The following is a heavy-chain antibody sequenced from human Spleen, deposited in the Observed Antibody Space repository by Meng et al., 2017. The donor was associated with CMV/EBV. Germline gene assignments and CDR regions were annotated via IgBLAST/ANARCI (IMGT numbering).Heavy chain of an antibody. D-gene: IGHD3-16*01. CDR2: INPDSGGT. V-gene: IGHV1-2*02. J-gene: IGHJ3*02. CDR1: GYTFAGYY. CDR3: ARSYDVKLDSFDI. Sequence: ASVKVSCKASGYTFAGYYLHWLRQAPGQGPEWMGWINPDSGGTSYAQKYQGRVSMTRDTSFTTTYMELSRLTSDDRAVYYCARSYDVKLDSFDIWGQGTMVTVSS.